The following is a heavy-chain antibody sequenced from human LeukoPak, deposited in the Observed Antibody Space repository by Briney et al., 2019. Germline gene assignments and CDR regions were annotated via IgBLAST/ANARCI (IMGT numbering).Heavy chain of an antibody. D-gene: IGHD1-26*01. Sequence: PGRSLRLSCAASGFTFSSYGMHWVRQAPGKGLEWVAVISYDGSNKCNADSVKGRFTISRDNSKNTLYLQMNSLRAEDTAVYYCAKSSPGIVGASPTFDYWGQGTLVTVSS. CDR3: AKSSPGIVGASPTFDY. CDR1: GFTFSSYG. CDR2: ISYDGSNK. V-gene: IGHV3-30*18. J-gene: IGHJ4*02.